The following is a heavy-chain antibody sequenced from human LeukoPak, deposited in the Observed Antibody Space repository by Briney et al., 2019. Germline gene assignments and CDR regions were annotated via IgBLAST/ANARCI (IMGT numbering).Heavy chain of an antibody. CDR2: ISFSGRT. V-gene: IGHV4-59*08. CDR1: GGSISSYY. Sequence: SETLSLTFTVSGGSISSYYCSWIRQPPGKGLGWIGYISFSGRTNYNPSLKSRVTISVDTPKNQFSPKLSSVTAADTAVYYCARLPLDRYYFDYWGQGTLVTVSS. CDR3: ARLPLDRYYFDY. D-gene: IGHD3/OR15-3a*01. J-gene: IGHJ4*02.